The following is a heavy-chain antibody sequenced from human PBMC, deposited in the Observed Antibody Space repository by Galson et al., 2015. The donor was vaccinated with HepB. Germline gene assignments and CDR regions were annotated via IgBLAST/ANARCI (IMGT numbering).Heavy chain of an antibody. CDR3: ATDRRAAAGTYYYYGMDV. D-gene: IGHD6-13*01. CDR1: GYTLTELS. V-gene: IGHV1-24*01. Sequence: SVKVSCKVSGYTLTELSMHWVRQAPGKGLEWMGGFDPEDGETIYAQKFQGRVTMTEDTSTDTAYMELSSLRSEDTAVYYCATDRRAAAGTYYYYGMDVWGQGTTVTVSS. J-gene: IGHJ6*02. CDR2: FDPEDGET.